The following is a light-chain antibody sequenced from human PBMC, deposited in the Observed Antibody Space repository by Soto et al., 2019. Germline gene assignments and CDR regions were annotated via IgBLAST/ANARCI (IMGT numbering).Light chain of an antibody. CDR1: QSITNTF. CDR3: QQYGYLVA. Sequence: ERVITKSPTPLSESPGERATLSCRTSQSITNTFCGWQQQTPGRAHSLLFYAASSRTSGIPGRSSSGGGGAVFTITSSRLAAEVSTMYYFQQYGYLVAFGGGTKVDIK. J-gene: IGKJ4*01. CDR2: AAS. V-gene: IGKV3-20*01.